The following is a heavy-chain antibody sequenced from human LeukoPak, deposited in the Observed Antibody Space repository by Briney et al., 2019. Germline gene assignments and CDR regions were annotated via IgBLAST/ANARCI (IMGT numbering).Heavy chain of an antibody. CDR3: ARLGYGGYDRHFDY. D-gene: IGHD5-12*01. J-gene: IGHJ4*02. CDR1: GYRFTTCW. V-gene: IGHV5-51*01. CDR2: IYPGDSDT. Sequence: GESLQISCKASGYRFTTCWIGWVRQMPGKGLEWMGIIYPGDSDTRYSPSFQGQVTISADKSISTAYLQWSSLKASDTAMYYCARLGYGGYDRHFDYWGQGTLVTVSS.